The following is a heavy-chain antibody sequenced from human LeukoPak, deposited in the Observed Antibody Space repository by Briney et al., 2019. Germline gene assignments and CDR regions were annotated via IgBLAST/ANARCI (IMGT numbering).Heavy chain of an antibody. CDR2: INQDGSEK. CDR3: ARGPSGYHNT. CDR1: GFTSDDYW. D-gene: IGHD5-12*01. V-gene: IGHV3-7*01. Sequence: GGSLRLSCGASGFTSDDYWMSWVRQAPGQGLEWVANINQDGSEKYYLDSAKGRFTISRDNARNSLYLQVNSLRAEDTAVYYCARGPSGYHNTGGQGTLVTVSS. J-gene: IGHJ4*02.